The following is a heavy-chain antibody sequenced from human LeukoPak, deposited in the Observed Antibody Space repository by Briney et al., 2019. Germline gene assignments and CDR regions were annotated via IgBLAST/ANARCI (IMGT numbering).Heavy chain of an antibody. CDR2: IYRSGST. Sequence: SETLSLTCTVSGYSISSGYYWGWIRQPPGKGLEWIGSIYRSGSTYYNPSLKSRVTISVDTSKNQFSLKLSSVTAADTAVYYCARDSITMIVVVGDAFDIWGQGTMVTVSS. CDR1: GYSISSGYY. D-gene: IGHD3-22*01. J-gene: IGHJ3*02. V-gene: IGHV4-38-2*02. CDR3: ARDSITMIVVVGDAFDI.